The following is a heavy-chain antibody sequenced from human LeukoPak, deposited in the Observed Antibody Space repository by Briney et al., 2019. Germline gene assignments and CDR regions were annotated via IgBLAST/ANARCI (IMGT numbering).Heavy chain of an antibody. CDR3: ARDPGYNYGFDY. V-gene: IGHV3-66*01. J-gene: IGHJ4*02. CDR2: IYSDGTT. Sequence: GGSLRLSCAASGFTFSNYAMNWVRRAPGKGLEWVSIIYSDGTTYYADSVKGRFTISRDNSKNSLYLQMNSLRAEDTAVYYCARDPGYNYGFDYWGQGTLVTVSS. D-gene: IGHD5-18*01. CDR1: GFTFSNYA.